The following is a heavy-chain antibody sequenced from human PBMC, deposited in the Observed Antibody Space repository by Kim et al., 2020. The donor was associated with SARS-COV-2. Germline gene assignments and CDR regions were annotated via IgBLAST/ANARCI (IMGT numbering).Heavy chain of an antibody. CDR1: GGSISSYY. CDR2: IYYSGST. V-gene: IGHV4-59*01. CDR3: ARHTEYYYGSGSYSLYNWFDP. J-gene: IGHJ5*02. Sequence: SDTLSHTCTVSGGSISSYYWTWIRQPPGKGLEWIGYIYYSGSTNYNPSLKSRVTISVDTSKNQFSLKLTSVTAADTAVYYCARHTEYYYGSGSYSLYNWFDPWGQGTLVTVSS. D-gene: IGHD3-10*01.